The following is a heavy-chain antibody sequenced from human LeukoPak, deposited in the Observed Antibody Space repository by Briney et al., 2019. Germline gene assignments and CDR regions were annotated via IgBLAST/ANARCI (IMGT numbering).Heavy chain of an antibody. CDR3: AKSISGYSNSWYCLDY. Sequence: GGSLRLSCGAPGFTFSTYGMHWVRQAPGKGLEWVAFTRFDGSNKYYADSVKGRFTISRDNSKDTLYLQMNSVTAEDTAVYYCAKSISGYSNSWYCLDYWGQGTLVTVS. CDR1: GFTFSTYG. D-gene: IGHD6-13*01. CDR2: TRFDGSNK. V-gene: IGHV3-30*02. J-gene: IGHJ4*02.